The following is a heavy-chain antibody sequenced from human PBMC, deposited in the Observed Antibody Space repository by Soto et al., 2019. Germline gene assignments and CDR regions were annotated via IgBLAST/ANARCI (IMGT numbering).Heavy chain of an antibody. J-gene: IGHJ6*02. CDR3: ARPLELEGEYYYYGMDV. Sequence: GESLKISCKASGYSFTNFWIGWVRQMPGKGLEWMGIIYPDDSDTRYSPSFQGLVTISADKSITTAYLHWSSLKASDTAIYYCARPLELEGEYYYYGMDVWGQGTTVTVSS. CDR2: IYPDDSDT. D-gene: IGHD3-16*01. V-gene: IGHV5-51*01. CDR1: GYSFTNFW.